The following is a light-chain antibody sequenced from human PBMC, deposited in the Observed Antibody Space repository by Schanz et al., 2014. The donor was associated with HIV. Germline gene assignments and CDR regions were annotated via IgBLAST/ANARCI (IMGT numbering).Light chain of an antibody. Sequence: IQMTQSPSSLSASTGDRVTITCRASQGISSYLAWYQQKPGKAPKLLIYAASTLQSGVPSRFSGSGSGTEFTLTITSLQPEDFATYYCQHYYTYSRAFGQGTKVEIK. J-gene: IGKJ1*01. CDR2: AAS. CDR3: QHYYTYSRA. CDR1: QGISSY. V-gene: IGKV1-8*01.